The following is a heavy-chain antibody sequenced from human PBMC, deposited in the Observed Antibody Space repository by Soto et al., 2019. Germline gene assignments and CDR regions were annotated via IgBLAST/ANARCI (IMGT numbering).Heavy chain of an antibody. CDR2: IWNDGSNE. Sequence: PVGSLRLSCKASGFSFSSYGMHWIRQAPGKGLEWLAIIWNDGSNEYYADSVKGRFTISRDNSKNTLYLQLNNLRAEDTAVYFCARDETDSSGATEYWGRGARVT. V-gene: IGHV3-33*01. CDR1: GFSFSSYG. CDR3: ARDETDSSGATEY. D-gene: IGHD3-22*01. J-gene: IGHJ2*01.